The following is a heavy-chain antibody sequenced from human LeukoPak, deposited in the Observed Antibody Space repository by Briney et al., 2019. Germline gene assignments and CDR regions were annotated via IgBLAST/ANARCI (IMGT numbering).Heavy chain of an antibody. D-gene: IGHD3-22*01. Sequence: GGSLRLSCAASGLPVSSNYVSWVRQPRGKGLEWVSVIYSGDSTYYADSVKGRFTISRDNSKSTLNLQMNSLRAEDTAVYYCARERGEFYDSSGYARGRSWFDPWGERALVTVS. J-gene: IGHJ5*02. V-gene: IGHV3-66*02. CDR2: IYSGDST. CDR3: ARERGEFYDSSGYARGRSWFDP. CDR1: GLPVSSNY.